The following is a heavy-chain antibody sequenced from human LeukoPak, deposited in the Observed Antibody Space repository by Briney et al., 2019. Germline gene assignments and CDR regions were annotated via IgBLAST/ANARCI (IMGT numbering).Heavy chain of an antibody. D-gene: IGHD1-26*01. J-gene: IGHJ4*02. CDR2: ISSSGSTI. Sequence: GGSLRLSCAASVFTFSSYEMNWVRQAPGKGREWVSYISSSGSTIYYADSVKGRFTISGDNAKNSLYLQMNSLRAEDTAVYYCAREAYNSGSYYLDYWGQGTLVTVSS. CDR1: VFTFSSYE. V-gene: IGHV3-48*03. CDR3: AREAYNSGSYYLDY.